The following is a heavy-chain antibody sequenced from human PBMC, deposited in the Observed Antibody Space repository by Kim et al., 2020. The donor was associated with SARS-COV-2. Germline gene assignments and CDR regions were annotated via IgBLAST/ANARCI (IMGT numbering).Heavy chain of an antibody. CDR1: GGSISSGGYY. CDR2: IYYSGST. CDR3: ARDVRWFVELSPPGAFDI. Sequence: SETLSLTCTVSGGSISSGGYYWSWIRQHPGKGLEWIGYIYYSGSTYYNPSLKSRVTISVDTSKNQFSLKLSSVTAADTAVYYCARDVRWFVELSPPGAFDIWGQGTMVTVSS. V-gene: IGHV4-31*03. J-gene: IGHJ3*02. D-gene: IGHD3-10*01.